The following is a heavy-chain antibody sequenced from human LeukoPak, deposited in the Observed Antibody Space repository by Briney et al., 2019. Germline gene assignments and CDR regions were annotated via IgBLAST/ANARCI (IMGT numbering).Heavy chain of an antibody. CDR1: GGSISSSRYY. CDR3: ATITIFGVVTY. CDR2: LYYGGSA. D-gene: IGHD3-3*01. Sequence: SETLSLTCTVSGGSISSSRYYWGWIRQPPGKRLEWIGSLYYGGSAYYNPSLKSRVTISVDTSENQFSLELTSLTAADTAVYYCATITIFGVVTYWGQGTLVTVSS. J-gene: IGHJ4*02. V-gene: IGHV4-39*01.